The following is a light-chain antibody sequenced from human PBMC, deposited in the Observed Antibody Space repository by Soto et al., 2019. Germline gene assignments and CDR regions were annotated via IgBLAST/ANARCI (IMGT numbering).Light chain of an antibody. J-gene: IGLJ3*02. CDR1: SSDVGGYNY. Sequence: QSALTQPPSASGSPGQSVTISCTGTSSDVGGYNYVSWYQQYPGRAPKLMIYEVTKRPSGVPDRFSGSKSGNTASLTVSGLQAEDEADYYCCSYAASNNPYCVFGGGTKLTVL. CDR2: EVT. CDR3: CSYAASNNPYCV. V-gene: IGLV2-8*01.